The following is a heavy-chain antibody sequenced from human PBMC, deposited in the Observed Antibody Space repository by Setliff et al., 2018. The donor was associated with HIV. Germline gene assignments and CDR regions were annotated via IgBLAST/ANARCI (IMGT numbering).Heavy chain of an antibody. CDR2: MNPNSGNT. D-gene: IGHD3-10*01. V-gene: IGHV1-8*02. Sequence: ASVKVSCKASGYTFSRYGINWVRQATGQGLEWMGWMNPNSGNTGYAQTFQGRVTMTRDTSITTAYLDLTSLRSDDTAVYYCARGDYFGSQSPRGFYFDYWGQGTLVTVSS. CDR1: GYTFSRYG. J-gene: IGHJ4*02. CDR3: ARGDYFGSQSPRGFYFDY.